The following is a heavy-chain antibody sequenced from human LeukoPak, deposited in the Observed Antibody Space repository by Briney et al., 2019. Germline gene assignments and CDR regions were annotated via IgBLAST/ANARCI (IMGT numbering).Heavy chain of an antibody. CDR1: GYTFTSYY. CDR2: INPNSGGT. D-gene: IGHD1-26*01. CDR3: ARRRYYGSTIDY. V-gene: IGHV1-2*02. J-gene: IGHJ4*02. Sequence: GASVKVSCKASGYTFTSYYMHWVRQAPGQGLEWMGWINPNSGGTNYAQKFQGRVTMTRDTSISTAYMELSRLRSDDTAVYYCARRRYYGSTIDYWGQGTLVTVSS.